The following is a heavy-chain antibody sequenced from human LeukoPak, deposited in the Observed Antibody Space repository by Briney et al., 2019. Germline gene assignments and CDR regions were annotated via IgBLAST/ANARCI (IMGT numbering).Heavy chain of an antibody. CDR1: GGSFSGYY. J-gene: IGHJ4*02. CDR2: INHSGST. V-gene: IGHV4-34*01. D-gene: IGHD6-13*01. Sequence: SETLSLTCAVYGGSFSGYYWSWIRQPPGKGLEWIGEINHSGSTNYNPSLKSRVTISVDTSKNQFSLKLSSVTATDTAVYYCARVYDPGSSWYSDHWGQGTLVTVSS. CDR3: ARVYDPGSSWYSDH.